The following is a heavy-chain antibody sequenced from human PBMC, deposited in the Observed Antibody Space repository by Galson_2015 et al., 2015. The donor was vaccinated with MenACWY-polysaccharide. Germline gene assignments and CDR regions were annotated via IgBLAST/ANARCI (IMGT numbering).Heavy chain of an antibody. CDR3: ARGGKYYYDSSGYLNWFDP. CDR1: GYSFSSYD. Sequence: SVKVSCKASGYSFSSYDINWVRQTTGQGLEWMGWMNPNSGNTGYAQKFQGRVTMTRNTTISIAYMELSSLRSEDTAVYYCARGGKYYYDSSGYLNWFDPWGQGTLVTVSS. D-gene: IGHD3-22*01. CDR2: MNPNSGNT. J-gene: IGHJ5*02. V-gene: IGHV1-8*01.